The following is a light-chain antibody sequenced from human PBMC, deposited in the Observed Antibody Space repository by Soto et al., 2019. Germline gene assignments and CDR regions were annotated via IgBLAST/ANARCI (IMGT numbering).Light chain of an antibody. CDR2: DAS. J-gene: IGKJ4*01. Sequence: IQLPQSPSSLSASVGDRVTITCRAGQDIGSALAWYQQRPGKAPKLLLYDASKLEAGVPSRFSGSGSGTDFTLTITSLRPEAFAPYYCQQFNGFPLTFGGGTKVQIK. CDR3: QQFNGFPLT. V-gene: IGKV1-13*02. CDR1: QDIGSA.